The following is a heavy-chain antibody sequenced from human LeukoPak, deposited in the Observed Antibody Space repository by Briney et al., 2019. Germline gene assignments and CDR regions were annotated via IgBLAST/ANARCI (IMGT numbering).Heavy chain of an antibody. J-gene: IGHJ5*02. CDR2: INSDATRR. D-gene: IGHD7-27*01. Sequence: GGSLRLSCVASGFTFSDYWIHWVRQSPGKGLVWISRINSDATRRRYADSVKGRFTISRDNAKNSLYLQMNSLRAEDTAVYYCARELLGIWFDPWGQGTLVTVSS. CDR1: GFTFSDYW. CDR3: ARELLGIWFDP. V-gene: IGHV3-74*01.